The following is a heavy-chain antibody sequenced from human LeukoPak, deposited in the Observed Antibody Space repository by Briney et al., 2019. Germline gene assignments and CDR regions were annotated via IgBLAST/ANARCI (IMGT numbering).Heavy chain of an antibody. D-gene: IGHD5-18*01. J-gene: IGHJ4*02. CDR1: GFIFSIYA. CDR2: IIGSGGNT. Sequence: PGGSLRLSCAASGFIFSIYAMSWVRQAPGKGLDWVSTIIGSGGNTYYAGSVKGRFTISRDNSKNMLYLQMNSLRAEDTAVYYCAKDRKDTAMVTGKDLYYFDYWGQGTLVTVSS. CDR3: AKDRKDTAMVTGKDLYYFDY. V-gene: IGHV3-23*01.